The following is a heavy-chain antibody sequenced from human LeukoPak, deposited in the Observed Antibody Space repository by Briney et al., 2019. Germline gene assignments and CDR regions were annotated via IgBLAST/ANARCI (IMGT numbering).Heavy chain of an antibody. J-gene: IGHJ3*02. CDR2: IIPIFGTA. Sequence: GASVKVSCKASGGTFSSYAISWVRQAPGQGLEWMGGIIPIFGTANYAQKLQGRVTITTDESTSTAYMELSSLRSEDTAVYYCARPRRIAAAATGDAFDIWGQGTMVTVSS. CDR1: GGTFSSYA. CDR3: ARPRRIAAAATGDAFDI. D-gene: IGHD6-13*01. V-gene: IGHV1-69*05.